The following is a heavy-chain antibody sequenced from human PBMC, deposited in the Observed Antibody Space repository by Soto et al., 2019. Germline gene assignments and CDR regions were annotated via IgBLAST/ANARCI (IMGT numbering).Heavy chain of an antibody. D-gene: IGHD3-10*01. Sequence: QITLKESGPTLVKPTQTLTLTCTFSGFSLNTRGVGVGWIRQPPGKALEWLALIYWDDDKRYSPSLKTRLTISKDTSENQVVLTMNAMDPVDPATYYCTHSGPWFGENWFDPWGPGTLVTVFS. V-gene: IGHV2-5*02. CDR2: IYWDDDK. J-gene: IGHJ5*02. CDR3: THSGPWFGENWFDP. CDR1: GFSLNTRGVG.